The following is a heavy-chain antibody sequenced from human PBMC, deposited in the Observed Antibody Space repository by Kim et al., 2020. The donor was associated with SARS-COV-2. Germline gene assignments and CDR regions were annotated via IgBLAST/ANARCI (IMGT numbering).Heavy chain of an antibody. V-gene: IGHV1-24*01. CDR3: ATGGWWLRSHSTPYYFDY. D-gene: IGHD5-12*01. J-gene: IGHJ4*02. CDR1: GYTLTELS. Sequence: ASVKVSCKVSGYTLTELSMHWVRQAPGKGLEWMGGFDPEDGETIYAQKFQGRVTMTEDTSTDTAYMELSSLRSEDTAVYYCATGGWWLRSHSTPYYFDYWGQGTLVTVSS. CDR2: FDPEDGET.